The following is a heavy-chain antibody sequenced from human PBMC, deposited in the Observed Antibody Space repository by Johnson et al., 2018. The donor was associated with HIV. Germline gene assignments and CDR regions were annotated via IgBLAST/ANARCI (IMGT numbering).Heavy chain of an antibody. CDR3: ARAHYGSGSLDI. CDR2: ISGNGGST. Sequence: QVQLVESGGGLVQPGESLRLSCGASGFTFSSHHMHWVRQAPGKGLEHVSAISGNGGSTYYANSVKGRFTISRDNAQNSLYLQMNSLRAEDTTVYYCARAHYGSGSLDIWGQGTMVTVSS. V-gene: IGHV3-64*04. CDR1: GFTFSSHH. D-gene: IGHD3-10*01. J-gene: IGHJ3*02.